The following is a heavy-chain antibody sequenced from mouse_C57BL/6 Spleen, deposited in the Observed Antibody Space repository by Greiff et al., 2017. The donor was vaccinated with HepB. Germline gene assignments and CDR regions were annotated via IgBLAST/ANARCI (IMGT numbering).Heavy chain of an antibody. CDR3: ATGITTVPYLDY. Sequence: EVQLQQSGAELVRPGASVKLSCTASGFNIKDYYMHWVKPRPEQGLEWIGRIDPEDGGTEYAPKFQGKGTMTADTSSNTAYLQLSSLTSEDTAVYYCATGITTVPYLDYLGQGTTLTVSS. D-gene: IGHD1-1*01. CDR2: IDPEDGGT. J-gene: IGHJ2*01. CDR1: GFNIKDYY. V-gene: IGHV14-1*01.